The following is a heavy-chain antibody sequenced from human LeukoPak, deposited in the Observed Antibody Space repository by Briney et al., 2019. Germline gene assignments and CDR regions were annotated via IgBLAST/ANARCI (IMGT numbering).Heavy chain of an antibody. CDR1: GFTFSSYG. CDR3: AKDLVWRGSPV. D-gene: IGHD1-26*01. CDR2: ISYDGSNK. V-gene: IGHV3-30*18. J-gene: IGHJ3*01. Sequence: PGGSLRLSCAASGFTFSSYGMHWVRRAPGKGLEWVAVISYDGSNKYYADSVKGRFTISRDNSKNTLYLQMNSLRAEDTAVYYCAKDLVWRGSPVWGQGTMVTVSS.